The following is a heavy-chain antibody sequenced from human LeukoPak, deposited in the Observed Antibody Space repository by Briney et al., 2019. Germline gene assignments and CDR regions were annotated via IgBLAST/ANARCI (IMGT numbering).Heavy chain of an antibody. V-gene: IGHV4-30-2*01. CDR2: IYHSGST. Sequence: NTSETLSLTCTVSGGSISSGGYYWSWIRQPLGKGLEWIGYIYHSGSTYYNPSLKSRVTISVDRSKNQLSLKLSSVTAADTAVYYCASPAHWPTSAGRGARGAFDIWGQGTMVTVSS. D-gene: IGHD1-26*01. CDR1: GGSISSGGYY. J-gene: IGHJ3*02. CDR3: ASPAHWPTSAGRGARGAFDI.